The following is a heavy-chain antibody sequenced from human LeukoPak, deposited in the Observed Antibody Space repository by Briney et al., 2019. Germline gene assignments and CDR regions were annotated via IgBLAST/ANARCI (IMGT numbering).Heavy chain of an antibody. D-gene: IGHD3-22*01. Sequence: SETLSLTCTVSGGSISSYYWSWIRQPAGKGLEWIGRIYTSGGTNYNPSLKSRVTMSVDTSKNQFSLKLSSVTAADTAVYYCARDLGYYDSPTLTPTWGQGTLVTVSS. CDR2: IYTSGGT. CDR1: GGSISSYY. CDR3: ARDLGYYDSPTLTPT. J-gene: IGHJ5*02. V-gene: IGHV4-4*07.